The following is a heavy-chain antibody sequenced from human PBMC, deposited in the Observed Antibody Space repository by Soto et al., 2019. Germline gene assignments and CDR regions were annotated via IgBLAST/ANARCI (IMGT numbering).Heavy chain of an antibody. V-gene: IGHV1-18*01. CDR1: GYTLTSYG. J-gene: IGHJ6*02. Sequence: QVQLVQSGAEVTKPGASAKVSCKASGYTLTSYGISWVRQAPGQGLEWMGWISAYNGDTNYAQSLQGRVTMTTDTSTTTAYMELRSLRSDDTAVYYCATTIGYSYYYYGMDVWGQGTTVTVSS. CDR3: ATTIGYSYYYYGMDV. D-gene: IGHD5-12*01. CDR2: ISAYNGDT.